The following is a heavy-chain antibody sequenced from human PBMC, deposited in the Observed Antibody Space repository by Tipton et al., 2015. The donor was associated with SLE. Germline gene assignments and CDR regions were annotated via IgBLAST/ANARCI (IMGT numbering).Heavy chain of an antibody. D-gene: IGHD6-25*01. V-gene: IGHV1-18*01. J-gene: IGHJ4*02. Sequence: KFQGRVTMTTDTSTSTAYMELRSLRSDDTAVYYCARDLAAPFDYWGQGTLVIVSS. CDR3: ARDLAAPFDY.